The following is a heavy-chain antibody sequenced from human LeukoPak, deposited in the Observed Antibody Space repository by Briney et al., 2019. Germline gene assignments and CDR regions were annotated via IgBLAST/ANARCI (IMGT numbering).Heavy chain of an antibody. D-gene: IGHD3-3*01. J-gene: IGHJ5*02. CDR3: ARDGYYSNWFDP. CDR1: GGSVSSGSYY. CDR2: IYYSGST. V-gene: IGHV4-61*01. Sequence: SQTLSLTCAVSGGSVSSGSYYWSWIRQPPGKGLEWIGYIYYSGSTNYNPSLKSRVTISVDTSKNRFSLKLSSVTAADTAVYYCARDGYYSNWFDPWGQGTLVTVSS.